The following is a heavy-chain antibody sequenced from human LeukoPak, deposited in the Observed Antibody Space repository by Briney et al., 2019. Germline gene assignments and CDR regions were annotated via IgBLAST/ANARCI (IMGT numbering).Heavy chain of an antibody. J-gene: IGHJ6*03. CDR1: GFTFSSYG. CDR3: ARDNYYDSSGYYYYYYYMDV. V-gene: IGHV3-30*02. Sequence: GGSLRLSCAASGFTFSSYGMHWVRQAPGKGLEWVAFIRYDGSNKYYADSVKGRFTISRDNSKNTLYLQMNSLRAEDTAVYYCARDNYYDSSGYYYYYYYMDVWGKGTTVTISS. CDR2: IRYDGSNK. D-gene: IGHD3-22*01.